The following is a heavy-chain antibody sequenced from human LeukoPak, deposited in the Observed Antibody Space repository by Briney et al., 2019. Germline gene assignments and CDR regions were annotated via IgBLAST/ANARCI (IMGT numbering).Heavy chain of an antibody. D-gene: IGHD4-17*01. J-gene: IGHJ4*02. Sequence: GESLKISCKASTYSFTSYWIGWVRQMPGKGLEWMGIIYPGDSDTRYSPSFQGQVTISADKSISTAYLQWSSLKASDTAMYYCARPQTTVTLHLGYWGQGTLVTVSS. CDR3: ARPQTTVTLHLGY. V-gene: IGHV5-51*01. CDR2: IYPGDSDT. CDR1: TYSFTSYW.